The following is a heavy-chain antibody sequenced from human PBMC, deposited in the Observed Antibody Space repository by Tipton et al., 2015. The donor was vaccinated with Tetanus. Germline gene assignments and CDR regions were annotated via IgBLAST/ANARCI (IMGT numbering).Heavy chain of an antibody. Sequence: TLSLTCAVYGGSFSGYYWSWIRQPPGKGLERIGEINHSGSTNYNPSLKSRVTISVDTPTNQLSLKLSSVTAADTAVYYCATRSDYYYYFDYWGQGTLVTVSS. J-gene: IGHJ4*02. V-gene: IGHV4-34*01. D-gene: IGHD2-21*02. CDR2: INHSGST. CDR1: GGSFSGYY. CDR3: ATRSDYYYYFDY.